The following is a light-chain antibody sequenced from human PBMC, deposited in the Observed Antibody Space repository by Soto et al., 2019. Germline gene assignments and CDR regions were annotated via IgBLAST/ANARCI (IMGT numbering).Light chain of an antibody. J-gene: IGKJ4*01. V-gene: IGKV3-15*01. CDR1: HRVSSY. Sequence: EILMTQSPATLSVSPGESATLSCRASHRVSSYLAWYQQKPGQAPRLLIYGASTRATGIPARFSGSGSGTVFNLTISSLQSEDFAVYFCQQYNNWPLTFGGGTKVEIK. CDR3: QQYNNWPLT. CDR2: GAS.